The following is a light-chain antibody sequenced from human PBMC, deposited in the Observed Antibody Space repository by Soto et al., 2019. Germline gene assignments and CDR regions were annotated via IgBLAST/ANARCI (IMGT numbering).Light chain of an antibody. CDR2: GAS. CDR1: QTVSSNY. V-gene: IGKV3-20*01. J-gene: IGKJ5*01. CDR3: QQYTGPPTT. Sequence: EIILTQSPDTLSLSPGERATLSCRASQTVSSNYLAWCQQRPGQAPMLLIYGASTRAAGIPDRFSGSGSGTDFTLTINRLEPEDSAVYFFQQYTGPPTTFGQGTRLEI.